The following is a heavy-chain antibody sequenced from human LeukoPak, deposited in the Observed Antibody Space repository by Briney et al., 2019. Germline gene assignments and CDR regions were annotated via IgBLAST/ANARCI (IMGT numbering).Heavy chain of an antibody. CDR1: GFTFSDYY. CDR2: ISSSGSTI. D-gene: IGHD6-19*01. CDR3: ARDDKGIAVAGFDY. J-gene: IGHJ4*02. V-gene: IGHV3-11*04. Sequence: KTGGSLRLSCAASGFTFSDYYMSWIRQAPGKGLEWVSCISSSGSTIYYADSVKGRFTISRDNAKNSLYLQMNSLRAEDTAVYYCARDDKGIAVAGFDYWGQGTLVTVSS.